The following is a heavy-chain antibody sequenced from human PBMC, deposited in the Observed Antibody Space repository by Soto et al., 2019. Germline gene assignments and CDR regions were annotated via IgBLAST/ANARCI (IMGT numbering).Heavy chain of an antibody. D-gene: IGHD6-13*01. Sequence: GESLKISCAASGFTFSSYWMHWVRQAPGKGLVWVSRVNSDVSSTSYADSVKGRFTISRDNAKNTLYLQMNSLRVEDTAVYYCARETNEHSTTWFPIDYWGQGTLVTVSS. J-gene: IGHJ4*02. CDR3: ARETNEHSTTWFPIDY. CDR2: VNSDVSST. V-gene: IGHV3-74*01. CDR1: GFTFSSYW.